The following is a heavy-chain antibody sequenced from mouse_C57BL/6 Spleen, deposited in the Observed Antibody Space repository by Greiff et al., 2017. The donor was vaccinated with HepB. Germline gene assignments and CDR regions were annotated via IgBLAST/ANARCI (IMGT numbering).Heavy chain of an antibody. CDR1: GFTFSDYY. Sequence: VQLKQSGGGLVQPGGSLKLSCAASGFTFSDYYMYWVRQTPEKRLEWVAYISNGGGSTYYPDTVKGRFTISRDNAKNTLYLQMSRLKSEDTAMYYCARGGDYYGSSPWFAYWGQGTLVTVSA. V-gene: IGHV5-12*01. CDR2: ISNGGGST. J-gene: IGHJ3*01. CDR3: ARGGDYYGSSPWFAY. D-gene: IGHD1-1*01.